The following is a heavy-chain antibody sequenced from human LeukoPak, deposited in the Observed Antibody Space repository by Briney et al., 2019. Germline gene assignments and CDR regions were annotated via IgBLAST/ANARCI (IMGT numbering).Heavy chain of an antibody. Sequence: GGSLTLSCAASGFTFSIYAMSWVRQTPGRELERVAAISGSGDNTYYADSVKGRFTISRDNSKNTLYLQLSSLRADDTAVYYCAKGPTSGSYGILDYWGQGTLVTVSS. CDR2: ISGSGDNT. J-gene: IGHJ4*02. V-gene: IGHV3-23*01. D-gene: IGHD1-26*01. CDR1: GFTFSIYA. CDR3: AKGPTSGSYGILDY.